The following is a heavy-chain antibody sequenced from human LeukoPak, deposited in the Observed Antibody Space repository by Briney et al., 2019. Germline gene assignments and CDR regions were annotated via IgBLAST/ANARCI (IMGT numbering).Heavy chain of an antibody. V-gene: IGHV5-51*01. CDR3: ARLIWGYDILTGHPLNPPDY. J-gene: IGHJ4*02. CDR2: IYPGDSDT. CDR1: GYTFTSYW. D-gene: IGHD3-9*01. Sequence: GESLKISCRGSGYTFTSYWIGWVRQTPGKGLEWMGLIYPGDSDTKYSPSFQGQVTISADKSINAAYLQWSGLKASDTAMYYCARLIWGYDILTGHPLNPPDYWGQGTLVTVSS.